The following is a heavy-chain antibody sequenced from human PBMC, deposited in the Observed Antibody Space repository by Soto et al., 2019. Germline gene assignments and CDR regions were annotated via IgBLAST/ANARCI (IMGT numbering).Heavy chain of an antibody. CDR1: GFTVSSNY. D-gene: IGHD2-2*01. CDR2: IYSGGST. CDR3: ATPRDGVVPAAKWAFDI. J-gene: IGHJ3*02. Sequence: EVQLVESGGGLVQPGGSLRLSCAASGFTVSSNYMSWVRQAPGKGLEWVSVIYSGGSTYYADSVKGRFTISRHNSKNTLYLQMNSLRAEDTAVYYCATPRDGVVPAAKWAFDIWGQGTMVTVSS. V-gene: IGHV3-53*04.